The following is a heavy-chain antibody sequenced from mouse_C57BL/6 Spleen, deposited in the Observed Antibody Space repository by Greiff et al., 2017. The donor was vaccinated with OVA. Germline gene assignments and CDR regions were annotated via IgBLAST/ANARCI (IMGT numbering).Heavy chain of an antibody. CDR3: ARAIITTVEPYYAMDY. Sequence: VQLQQSGAELVKPGASVKISCKASGYAFSSYWMNWVKQRPGKGLEWIGQIYPGDGDTNYNGKFKGKATLTADKSSSTAYMQLSSLTSEDSAVYFCARAIITTVEPYYAMDYWGQGTSVTVSS. V-gene: IGHV1-80*01. J-gene: IGHJ4*01. CDR1: GYAFSSYW. CDR2: IYPGDGDT. D-gene: IGHD1-1*01.